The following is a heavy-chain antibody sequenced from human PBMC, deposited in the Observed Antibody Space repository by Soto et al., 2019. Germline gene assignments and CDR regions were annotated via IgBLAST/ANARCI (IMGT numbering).Heavy chain of an antibody. D-gene: IGHD6-19*01. Sequence: QVQLVESGGGVVQPGRSLRLSCAASGFTFSSYGMHWVRQAPGKGLEWVAVIWYDGSNKYYADSVKGRFTISRDNSKNKLYLQMNSLRAEDTAVYYCARDQVAVAGIFDYWGQGTLVTVSS. V-gene: IGHV3-33*01. J-gene: IGHJ4*02. CDR2: IWYDGSNK. CDR1: GFTFSSYG. CDR3: ARDQVAVAGIFDY.